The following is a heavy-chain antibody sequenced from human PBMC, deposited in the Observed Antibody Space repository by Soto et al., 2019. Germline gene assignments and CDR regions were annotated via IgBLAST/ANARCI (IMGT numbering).Heavy chain of an antibody. CDR2: ISGSGGST. D-gene: IGHD3-22*01. Sequence: EVQLLESGGGLVQPGGSLRLSCAASGFTFSSYAMSWVRQAPGKGLEWVSAISGSGGSTYYADSVKGRFTISRDNSKNTLYLQMNSLRAEDTAVYYCAKGYTAMRDGVYYDSSGYYRRYPFPFDYWGQGTLVTVSS. CDR1: GFTFSSYA. CDR3: AKGYTAMRDGVYYDSSGYYRRYPFPFDY. J-gene: IGHJ4*02. V-gene: IGHV3-23*01.